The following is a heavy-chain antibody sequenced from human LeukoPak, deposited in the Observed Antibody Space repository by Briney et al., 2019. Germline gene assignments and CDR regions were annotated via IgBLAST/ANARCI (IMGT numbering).Heavy chain of an antibody. V-gene: IGHV1-18*03. CDR2: ISAYNGNT. J-gene: IGHJ4*02. CDR3: ARDRSSSSWDEEHFDY. CDR1: RYTFISYG. D-gene: IGHD6-13*01. Sequence: ASVKVSCMVSRYTFISYGISWVPQAPGQGLEWMGWISAYNGNTNYAQKLQGRVTMTTDTSTSTAYMELRSLRSDDMAVYYCARDRSSSSWDEEHFDYWGQGTLVTVSS.